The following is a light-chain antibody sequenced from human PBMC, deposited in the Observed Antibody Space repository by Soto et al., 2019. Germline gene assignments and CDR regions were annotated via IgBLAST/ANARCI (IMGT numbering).Light chain of an antibody. Sequence: EIVSTQSPGTLSLSPGERATLSCRASQSISSSYLAWYQQKPGQAPRLLIYGASSRATGIPDRFSGSGSGTDFTLTISRLEPEDFAVYYCQQRSNWFLTFGGGTRLEI. CDR2: GAS. J-gene: IGKJ5*01. CDR3: QQRSNWFLT. V-gene: IGKV3D-20*02. CDR1: QSISSSY.